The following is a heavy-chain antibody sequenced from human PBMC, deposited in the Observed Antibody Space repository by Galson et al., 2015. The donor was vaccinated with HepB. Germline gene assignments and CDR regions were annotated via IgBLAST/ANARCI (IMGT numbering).Heavy chain of an antibody. V-gene: IGHV1-69*13. D-gene: IGHD2-21*01. CDR3: ASVHGFDPYCGGACPDEAFDM. CDR1: GGTFSSYA. J-gene: IGHJ3*02. Sequence: SVKVSCKASGGTFSSYAISWVRQAPGQGLEWMGGIIPIFGTANYAQKFQSRVTITADESTSTAYMELSSLSSEDTAVYYCASVHGFDPYCGGACPDEAFDMGGQLRLVT. CDR2: IIPIFGTA.